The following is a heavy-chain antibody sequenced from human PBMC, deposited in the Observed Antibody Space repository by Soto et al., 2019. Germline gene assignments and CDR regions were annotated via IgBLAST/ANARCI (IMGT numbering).Heavy chain of an antibody. V-gene: IGHV4-30-4*01. D-gene: IGHD6-19*01. CDR1: GGSISSGDYY. CDR3: ARERPDGCRLDP. CDR2: IYYSGST. J-gene: IGHJ5*02. Sequence: SETLSLTCAVSGGSISSGDYYWSWIRQPPGKGLEWIGYIYYSGSTYYNPSLKSRVTISVDTSKNQFSLKLSSVTAADTAVYYCARERPDGCRLDPWGQGTLVTVSS.